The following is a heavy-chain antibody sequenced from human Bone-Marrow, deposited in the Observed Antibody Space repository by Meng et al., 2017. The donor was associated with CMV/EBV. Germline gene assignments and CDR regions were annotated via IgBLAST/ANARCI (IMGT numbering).Heavy chain of an antibody. D-gene: IGHD3-3*01. CDR3: ARGIFSGITILGVGLYYFDY. J-gene: IGHJ4*02. V-gene: IGHV4-39*07. CDR2: IYYSGST. CDR1: GGSISSSSYY. Sequence: GSLRLSCTVSGGSISSSSYYWGWIRQPPGKGLEWIGSIYYSGSTYYNPSLKSRVTISVDTSKNQFSMKLSSVTAADTAVYYCARGIFSGITILGVGLYYFDYWGQGTLVTVSS.